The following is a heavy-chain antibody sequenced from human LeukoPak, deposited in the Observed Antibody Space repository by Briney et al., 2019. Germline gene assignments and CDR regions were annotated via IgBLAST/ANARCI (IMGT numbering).Heavy chain of an antibody. D-gene: IGHD5-12*01. CDR3: ARDRVDIVATILHYYYYGMDV. J-gene: IGHJ6*02. V-gene: IGHV4-61*02. CDR1: GGSISSGSYY. Sequence: PSQTLSLTCTVSGGSISSGSYYWSWIRQPAGKGLEWIGRIYTSGSTNYNPSLKSRVTISVDTSKNQFSLKLSSVTAADTAVYYCARDRVDIVATILHYYYYGMDVWGQGTTVTVSS. CDR2: IYTSGST.